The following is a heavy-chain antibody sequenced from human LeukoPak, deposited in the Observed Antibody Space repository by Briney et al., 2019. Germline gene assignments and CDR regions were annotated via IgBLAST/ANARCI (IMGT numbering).Heavy chain of an antibody. Sequence: QPGGSLRLSCAASGFTFSSYEMNWVRQAPGKGLEWVSYISSSGGTMYYADSVRGRFTISRDNARNSLYLQMSSLRAEDTAVYYCARKYSSSWSGFDPWGQGTLVTVSS. CDR2: ISSSGGTM. V-gene: IGHV3-48*03. CDR3: ARKYSSSWSGFDP. D-gene: IGHD6-13*01. CDR1: GFTFSSYE. J-gene: IGHJ5*02.